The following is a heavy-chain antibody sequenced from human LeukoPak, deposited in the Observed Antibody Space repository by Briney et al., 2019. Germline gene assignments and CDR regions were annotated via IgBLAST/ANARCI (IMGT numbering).Heavy chain of an antibody. V-gene: IGHV1-18*01. CDR1: GYTFSNYG. Sequence: GASVKVSCKVSGYTFSNYGISWVRQAPGQGLEWMAWIAGDRIYAPQFQGRLTISKDTSTSTAYMELRSLRSDDTAVYYCARDFWNLYDSNESNRDFDYWGQGTLLTVSS. CDR3: ARDFWNLYDSNESNRDFDY. CDR2: IAGDR. D-gene: IGHD3-22*01. J-gene: IGHJ4*02.